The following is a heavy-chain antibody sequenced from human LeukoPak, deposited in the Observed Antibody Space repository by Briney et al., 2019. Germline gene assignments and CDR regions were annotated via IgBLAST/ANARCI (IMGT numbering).Heavy chain of an antibody. Sequence: GGSLRLSCAASDFAFYGYSMHWVRQAPGKGLEWISSISSNSGYIFYADSVKGRFTISRDNAKNSLYLQVTGLRVEDTALYYCAREIVSSGCLDYWGQGSLVTVSS. D-gene: IGHD6-19*01. CDR1: DFAFYGYS. V-gene: IGHV3-21*06. CDR2: ISSNSGYI. CDR3: AREIVSSGCLDY. J-gene: IGHJ4*02.